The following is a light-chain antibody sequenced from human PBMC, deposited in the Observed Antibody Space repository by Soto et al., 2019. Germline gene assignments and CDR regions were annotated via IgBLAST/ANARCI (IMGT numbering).Light chain of an antibody. CDR3: QQTYTAPRT. V-gene: IGKV1-39*01. CDR1: QSITIY. J-gene: IGKJ1*01. Sequence: DIRITQSPSSLSASVGDRVTITCRASQSITIYLNWYQQQPGKAPRLLIYGATNLQTGVPSRFSGSGAMTHFPLTLSDLQPEDFATYDCQQTYTAPRTFGEGNKV. CDR2: GAT.